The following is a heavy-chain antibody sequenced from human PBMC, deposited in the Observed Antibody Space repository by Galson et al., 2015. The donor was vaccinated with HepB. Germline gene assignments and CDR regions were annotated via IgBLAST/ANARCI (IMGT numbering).Heavy chain of an antibody. CDR2: TSPNSGDI. V-gene: IGHV1-2*02. J-gene: IGHJ4*02. Sequence: SVKVSCKASGFIFTDYYMHWVRQVPGQGLEWMGCTSPNSGDITYAQKFQGRVTMTRQTSINAGYMELSRLTSDDTAIYYCAREMDVFGKAFDHWGQGTPVTVSS. CDR1: GFIFTDYY. D-gene: IGHD3-16*01. CDR3: AREMDVFGKAFDH.